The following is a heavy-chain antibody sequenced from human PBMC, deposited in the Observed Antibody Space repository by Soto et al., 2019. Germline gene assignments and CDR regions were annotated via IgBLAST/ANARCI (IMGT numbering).Heavy chain of an antibody. V-gene: IGHV3-33*01. CDR3: ARDLGYGDYLLNSFDY. CDR1: GFTFSSYG. D-gene: IGHD4-17*01. Sequence: QVQLVESGGGVVQPGRSLRLSCAASGFTFSSYGMHWVRQAPGKGLEWVAVIWYDGSNKYYADSVKGRFTISRDNSKNTLYLQMNSLSAEDTAVYYCARDLGYGDYLLNSFDYWGQGTLVTVSS. CDR2: IWYDGSNK. J-gene: IGHJ4*02.